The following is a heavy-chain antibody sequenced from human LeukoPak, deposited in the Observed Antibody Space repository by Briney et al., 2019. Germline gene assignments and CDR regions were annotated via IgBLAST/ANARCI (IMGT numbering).Heavy chain of an antibody. CDR2: IRYDGSNK. J-gene: IGHJ4*02. CDR3: ARGDGSCSGGRCYWTFDY. D-gene: IGHD2-15*01. Sequence: GGSLRLSCAASVFTFSSYAMYWVRQAPGKGLEWVAFIRYDGSNKYYADSVKGRFTISRDNSKNTLYLQRNSLRAEDTAVYYCARGDGSCSGGRCYWTFDYWGQGTLVTVSS. V-gene: IGHV3-30*02. CDR1: VFTFSSYA.